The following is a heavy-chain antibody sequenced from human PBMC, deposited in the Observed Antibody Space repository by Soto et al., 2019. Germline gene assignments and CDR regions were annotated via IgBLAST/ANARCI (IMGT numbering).Heavy chain of an antibody. CDR3: AREAWIQLQAPNDY. J-gene: IGHJ4*02. Sequence: QVQLVESGGGVVQPGRSLRLSCAASGFTFSSYGMHWVRQAPGKGLEWVAVIWYDGSNKYYADSVKGRFTISRDNSKTTLYLQMNSLRAEDTAVYYCAREAWIQLQAPNDYWGQGTLVTVSS. V-gene: IGHV3-33*01. CDR2: IWYDGSNK. CDR1: GFTFSSYG. D-gene: IGHD5-18*01.